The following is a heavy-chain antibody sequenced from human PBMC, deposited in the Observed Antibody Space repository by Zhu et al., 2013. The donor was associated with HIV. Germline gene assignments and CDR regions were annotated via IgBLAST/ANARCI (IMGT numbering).Heavy chain of an antibody. CDR1: GVKLKFHA. J-gene: IGHJ3*01. CDR2: ILPALAST. Sequence: QVQLMQSGPEVKRPGSSVRVSCQASGVKLKFHAISWIRQAPGQGLEWLGSILPALASTKYGRNFQGRVTISTDKSKTTVYMELTSLTPDDTAVFYCARGGAHIVVAVGTFDLWGQGTSVTVSP. D-gene: IGHD2-15*01. CDR3: ARGGAHIVVAVGTFDL. V-gene: IGHV1-69*09.